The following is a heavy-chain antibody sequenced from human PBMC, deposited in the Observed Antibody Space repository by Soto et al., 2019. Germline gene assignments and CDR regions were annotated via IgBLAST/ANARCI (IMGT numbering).Heavy chain of an antibody. Sequence: DVQLLESGGDLVQPGGSLRLSCAASGFTCSSYAMSWVRQALGKGLEWVSSMSGAGRSSYDADSVKGRFTISRDNSKNTLYLQMNNLRAEDTALYYCAKGPIFGVENIYDYWGQGTLVTVSS. V-gene: IGHV3-23*01. CDR3: AKGPIFGVENIYDY. D-gene: IGHD3-3*01. CDR2: MSGAGRSS. J-gene: IGHJ4*02. CDR1: GFTCSSYA.